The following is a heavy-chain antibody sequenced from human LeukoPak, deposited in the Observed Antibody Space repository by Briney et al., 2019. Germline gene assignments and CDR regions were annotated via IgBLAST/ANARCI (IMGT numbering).Heavy chain of an antibody. CDR1: IDSFSNYH. Sequence: KSSETLSLTCAVYIDSFSNYHWNWIRQTPAKGMEWIGEVNESGGTNISPSLRSRVILSVDTSKNQFSLKLSSVTAADTAVYYCARDSGTTGEVKFDPWGQGTLVTVSS. J-gene: IGHJ5*02. D-gene: IGHD3-10*01. V-gene: IGHV4-34*01. CDR2: VNESGGT. CDR3: ARDSGTTGEVKFDP.